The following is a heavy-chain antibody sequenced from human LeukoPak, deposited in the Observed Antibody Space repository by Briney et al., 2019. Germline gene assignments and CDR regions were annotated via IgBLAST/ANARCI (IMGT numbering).Heavy chain of an antibody. CDR3: ARGKNYYGSGSYYNAKPRPLNWFDP. Sequence: PSETLSLTCTVSGGSISSYYWSWIRQPPGKGLEWIAYIYYSGGTNYNPSLKSRVTISVDTSKKQFSLKLSSVTAADTAVYYCARGKNYYGSGSYYNAKPRPLNWFDPWGQGTLVTVSS. CDR1: GGSISSYY. V-gene: IGHV4-59*12. D-gene: IGHD3-10*01. CDR2: IYYSGGT. J-gene: IGHJ5*02.